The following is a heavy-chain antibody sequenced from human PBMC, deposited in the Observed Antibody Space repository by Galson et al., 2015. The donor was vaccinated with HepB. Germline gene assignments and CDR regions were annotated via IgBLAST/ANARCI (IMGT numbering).Heavy chain of an antibody. CDR2: IKEDGSAK. J-gene: IGHJ6*02. D-gene: IGHD3-10*01. V-gene: IGHV3-7*05. CDR3: ARVKRGEWYSFYYYGMDV. Sequence: SLRLSCAASEFILSMYWMNWVRQAPGKGLEWVANIKEDGSAKNYVDSVKGRFTISRDNAKNSLYLQMNSLRAEDTAIYYCARVKRGEWYSFYYYGMDVWGQGTTVTVSS. CDR1: EFILSMYW.